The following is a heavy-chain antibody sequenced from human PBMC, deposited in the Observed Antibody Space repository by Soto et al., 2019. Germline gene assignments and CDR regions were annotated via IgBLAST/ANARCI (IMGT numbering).Heavy chain of an antibody. V-gene: IGHV4-31*03. CDR3: ARTSCSGASCYLGQYYSMDV. J-gene: IGHJ6*03. Sequence: QVQLQESGPGLVNPSQTLSLTCTVSGGSISSGSYYWTWVRQHPGKGLQWIGYIFFRGSTYYNPALKSRVIMSVDTSKHQFSLKLSSVTAADTAVYYCARTSCSGASCYLGQYYSMDVWGVGTTVTVSS. D-gene: IGHD2-2*01. CDR1: GGSISSGSYY. CDR2: IFFRGST.